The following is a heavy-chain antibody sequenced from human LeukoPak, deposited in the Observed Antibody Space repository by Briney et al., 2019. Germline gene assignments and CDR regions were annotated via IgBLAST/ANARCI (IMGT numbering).Heavy chain of an antibody. CDR2: IKQDGSEK. CDR3: ARSVGLYYYDSSGYFDS. D-gene: IGHD3-22*01. J-gene: IGHJ4*02. V-gene: IGHV3-7*01. CDR1: GFTFSSYW. Sequence: GGSLRLSCAASGFTFSSYWMSWVRQAPGKGLEWVANIKQDGSEKYYVDSVRGRFTISRDNAKNSLYLQMTSLRAEDTAVYYCARSVGLYYYDSSGYFDSWGRGTLVTVSS.